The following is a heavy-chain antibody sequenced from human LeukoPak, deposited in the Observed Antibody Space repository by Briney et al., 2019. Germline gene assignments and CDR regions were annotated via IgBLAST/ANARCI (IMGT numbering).Heavy chain of an antibody. CDR3: TVPYYGGKLGYYYYTDV. CDR1: GFTFSGSA. Sequence: GGSLRLSCAASGFTFSGSAMHWVRQASGKGLERVGRIRSKANSYATAYAASVKGRFTISRDDSKNTAYLQMNSLKTEDTAVYYCTVPYYGGKLGYYYYTDVWGKGTTVTVSS. D-gene: IGHD4-23*01. V-gene: IGHV3-73*01. J-gene: IGHJ6*03. CDR2: IRSKANSYAT.